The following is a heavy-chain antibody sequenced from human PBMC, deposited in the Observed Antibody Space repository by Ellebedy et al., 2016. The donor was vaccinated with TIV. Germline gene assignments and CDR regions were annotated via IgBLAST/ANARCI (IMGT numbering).Heavy chain of an antibody. D-gene: IGHD2-2*01. CDR2: IIPIFGTA. V-gene: IGHV1-69*13. CDR1: GGTFSSYA. CDR3: ARGAFVPAASGNAFDI. J-gene: IGHJ3*02. Sequence: SVKVSCXASGGTFSSYAISWVRQAPGQGLEWMGGIIPIFGTANYAQKFQGRVTITADESTSTAYMELSSLRSEDTAVYYCARGAFVPAASGNAFDIWGQGTMVTVSS.